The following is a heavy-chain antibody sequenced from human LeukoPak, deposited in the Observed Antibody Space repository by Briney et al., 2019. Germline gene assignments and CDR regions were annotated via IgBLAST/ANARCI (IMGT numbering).Heavy chain of an antibody. J-gene: IGHJ4*02. V-gene: IGHV1-8*01. CDR1: GYTFTSYD. Sequence: ASVKVSCKASGYTFTSYDINWVRQATGQGLEGMGWWTPNSGNTGYAQKFQGRVTMTRNTSISTAYMELSSLRSEDTAVYYCARGSVLLWFGELFSPGDYWGQGTLVTVSS. CDR2: WTPNSGNT. D-gene: IGHD3-10*01. CDR3: ARGSVLLWFGELFSPGDY.